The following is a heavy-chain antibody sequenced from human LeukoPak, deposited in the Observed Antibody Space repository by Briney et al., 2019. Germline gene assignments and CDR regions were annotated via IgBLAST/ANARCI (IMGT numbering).Heavy chain of an antibody. CDR2: IDPVDSYT. Sequence: GESLKTSCKGSGYSFTSYWIGWVRQMPGKGLEWMGKIDPVDSYTRYSPSFQGHVTISADKSTSTVYLQWSNLKAADTAMYYCARHGGFDRGSNALDIWGQGTMVTVSS. J-gene: IGHJ3*02. CDR3: ARHGGFDRGSNALDI. V-gene: IGHV5-10-1*01. CDR1: GYSFTSYW. D-gene: IGHD3-22*01.